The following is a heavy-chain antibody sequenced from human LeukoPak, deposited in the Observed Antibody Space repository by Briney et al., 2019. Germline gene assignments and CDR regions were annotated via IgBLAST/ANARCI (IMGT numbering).Heavy chain of an antibody. CDR1: GFSLSGYW. CDR3: ARYLDFYATDY. V-gene: IGHV3-7*01. D-gene: IGHD2/OR15-2a*01. Sequence: GGSLRLSCTASGFSLSGYWMSWVRQAPGQGLEWVANIGKDGSWIHYADSVKGRFTISRDNAKNSLSLQMNSLRADDTAIYYCARYLDFYATDYWGQGTLVTVSS. J-gene: IGHJ4*02. CDR2: IGKDGSWI.